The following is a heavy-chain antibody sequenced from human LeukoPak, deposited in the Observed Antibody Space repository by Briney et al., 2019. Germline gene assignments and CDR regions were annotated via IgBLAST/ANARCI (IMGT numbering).Heavy chain of an antibody. J-gene: IGHJ4*02. CDR3: TKEYTSGVIDY. CDR1: GFTVSSNY. Sequence: GGSLRLSCAASGFTVSSNYMSWVRQAPGKGLEWVSVIYSGGSTYYADSVKGRFTISRDNSKNTLYLQMNSLRAEDTAVYYCTKEYTSGVIDYWGQGTLVTVSS. CDR2: IYSGGST. V-gene: IGHV3-53*05. D-gene: IGHD6-19*01.